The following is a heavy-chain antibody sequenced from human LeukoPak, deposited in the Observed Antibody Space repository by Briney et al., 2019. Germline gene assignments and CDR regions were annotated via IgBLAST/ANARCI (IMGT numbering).Heavy chain of an antibody. J-gene: IGHJ3*02. D-gene: IGHD3-3*01. CDR3: ARYYEPYDAFDI. V-gene: IGHV4-61*02. CDR1: GGSISSGSYY. CDR2: IYTSGST. Sequence: SQTLSLTCTVSGGSISSGSYYRSWIRQPAGKGLEWIGRIYTSGSTNYNPSLKSRVTISVDTSKNQFSLKLSSVTAADTAVYYCARYYEPYDAFDIWGQGTMVTVSS.